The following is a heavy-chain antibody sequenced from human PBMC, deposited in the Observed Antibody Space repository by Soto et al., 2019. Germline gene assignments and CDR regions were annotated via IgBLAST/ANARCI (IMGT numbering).Heavy chain of an antibody. J-gene: IGHJ5*02. D-gene: IGHD5-18*01. CDR2: IYYSGST. CDR3: ARGYSYGLNWFDP. V-gene: IGHV4-61*01. CDR1: GGSVSSGSYY. Sequence: SETLSLTCTVSGGSVSSGSYYWSWIRQPPGKGLEWIGYIYYSGSTNYNPSLKSRVTISVDTSKNQFSLKLSSVTAADTAVYYCARGYSYGLNWFDPWGQGTLVTVSS.